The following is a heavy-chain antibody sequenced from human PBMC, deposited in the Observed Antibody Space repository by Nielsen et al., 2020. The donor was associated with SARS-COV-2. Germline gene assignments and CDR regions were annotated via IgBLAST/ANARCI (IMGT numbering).Heavy chain of an antibody. D-gene: IGHD7-27*01. V-gene: IGHV3-23*01. J-gene: IGHJ4*02. CDR2: ITASGDYT. CDR3: ARGNGWGSYFDY. CDR1: GFSFTSYA. Sequence: GGSLRLSCAASGFSFTSYAMAWVRQAPGKGLEWVSTITASGDYTYYADSVKGRFTISRDNSKNTLYLQMNSLRAEDTAVYYCARGNGWGSYFDYWGQGTLVTVSS.